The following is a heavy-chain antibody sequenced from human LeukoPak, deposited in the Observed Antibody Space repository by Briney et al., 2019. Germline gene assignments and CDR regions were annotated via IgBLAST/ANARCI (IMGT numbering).Heavy chain of an antibody. CDR3: VRGFYGSGSYYKYYFDD. D-gene: IGHD3-10*01. CDR2: IYYSGST. J-gene: IGHJ4*02. CDR1: GGSISSYY. Sequence: PSETLSLICTVSGGSISSYYWSWIRRPPGKGLEWIGYIYYSGSTNYNPSLKSRVTISVDTTKNQFSLKLSSVTAADTAVYYCVRGFYGSGSYYKYYFDDWGRGTRVTVSS. V-gene: IGHV4-59*01.